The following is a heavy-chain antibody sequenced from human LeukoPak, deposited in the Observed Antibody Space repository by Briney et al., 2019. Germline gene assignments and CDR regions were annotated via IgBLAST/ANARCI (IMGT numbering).Heavy chain of an antibody. CDR1: GGSISSGDYY. V-gene: IGHV4-31*03. D-gene: IGHD2-15*01. CDR2: IHYSGST. Sequence: SQTLSLTCTVSGGSISSGDYYWSWIRQHPGKGLDRMGYIHYSGSTYYNPSLKSRVTISVDTSKKQFSLKLSSVTAADTAVYYCARVGVAAKSSRYFDYWGQGTLVTVSS. J-gene: IGHJ4*02. CDR3: ARVGVAAKSSRYFDY.